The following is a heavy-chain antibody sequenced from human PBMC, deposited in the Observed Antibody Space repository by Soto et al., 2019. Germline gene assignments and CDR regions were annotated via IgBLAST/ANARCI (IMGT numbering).Heavy chain of an antibody. Sequence: EVQLVESGGGLVQPGGSRRLSCAASGFNFISHWIHWVRQAPGKGLVWVSRINVDGSNRNYADSVKGRFTISRDNAKNTVYLQMNSLRADDTAVYFCARGIYQKYGMDVWGQGTTV. CDR1: GFNFISHW. J-gene: IGHJ6*02. CDR2: INVDGSNR. V-gene: IGHV3-74*01. D-gene: IGHD3-3*02. CDR3: ARGIYQKYGMDV.